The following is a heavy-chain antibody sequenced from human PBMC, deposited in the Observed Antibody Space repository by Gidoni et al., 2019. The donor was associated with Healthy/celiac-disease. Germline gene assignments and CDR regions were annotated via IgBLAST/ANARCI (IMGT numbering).Heavy chain of an antibody. CDR2: ISGSGGST. V-gene: IGHV3-23*01. CDR3: AKDYRPSGYDILAQALDY. J-gene: IGHJ4*02. CDR1: GFTFSSYA. Sequence: EVQLLESGGGLVQPGGSLRLSCAASGFTFSSYAMSWVRQAPGKGLEWVSAISGSGGSTYYADSVKGRFTISRDNSKNTLYLQMNSLRAEDTAVYYCAKDYRPSGYDILAQALDYWGQGTLVTVSS. D-gene: IGHD3-9*01.